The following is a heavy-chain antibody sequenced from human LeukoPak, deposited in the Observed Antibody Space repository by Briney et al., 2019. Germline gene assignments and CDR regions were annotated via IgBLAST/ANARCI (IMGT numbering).Heavy chain of an antibody. CDR1: GFTFSSYG. Sequence: GGSLRLSCAASGFTFSSYGMHWVRQAPGKGLGWVAVIWYDGSNKYYADSVKGRFTISRDNSKNTLYLQMNSLRAEDTAVYYCARILGPYYYDSSGYRDNFDYWGQGTLVTVSS. CDR3: ARILGPYYYDSSGYRDNFDY. D-gene: IGHD3-22*01. J-gene: IGHJ4*02. V-gene: IGHV3-33*01. CDR2: IWYDGSNK.